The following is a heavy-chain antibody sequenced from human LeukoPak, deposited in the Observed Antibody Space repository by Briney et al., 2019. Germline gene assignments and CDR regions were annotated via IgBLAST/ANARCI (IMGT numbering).Heavy chain of an antibody. J-gene: IGHJ4*02. D-gene: IGHD1-26*01. CDR3: ARGGYSGSSFDY. CDR2: IYTSGST. CDR1: GGPINSYY. V-gene: IGHV4-4*07. Sequence: SETLSLTCTVSGGPINSYYWSWIRQPAGKGPEWIGRIYTSGSTNYNPSLQSRVTMSVDTSKNQFSLKLSSVTAADTAVYYCARGGYSGSSFDYWGQGTLVTVSS.